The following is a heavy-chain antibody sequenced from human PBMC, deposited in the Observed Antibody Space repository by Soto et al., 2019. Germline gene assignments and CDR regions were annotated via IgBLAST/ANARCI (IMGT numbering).Heavy chain of an antibody. Sequence: GGSLRLSCAASGFTFSSYAMSWVRQAPGKGLEWVSAIRGSGGSTYYADSGKGLFTISRDNSKNTLYLHMNSLRAEDTAVYYSAKDRFNTVGATYFDYWGQGTLVPVSS. V-gene: IGHV3-23*01. CDR2: IRGSGGST. CDR1: GFTFSSYA. J-gene: IGHJ4*02. D-gene: IGHD1-26*01. CDR3: AKDRFNTVGATYFDY.